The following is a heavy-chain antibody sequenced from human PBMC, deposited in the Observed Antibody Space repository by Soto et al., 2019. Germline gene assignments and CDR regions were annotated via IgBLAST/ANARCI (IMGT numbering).Heavy chain of an antibody. CDR3: ARAAAVVVTIFGVVIPPTWFDP. CDR2: INPSGGST. D-gene: IGHD3-3*01. V-gene: IGHV1-46*01. Sequence: ASVKVSCKASGYTFTSYYMHWVRQAPGQGLEWMGIINPSGGSTSYAQKLQGRVTMTTDTSTSTAYMELRSLRSDDTAVYYCARAAAVVVTIFGVVIPPTWFDPWGQGTLVTVSS. J-gene: IGHJ5*02. CDR1: GYTFTSYY.